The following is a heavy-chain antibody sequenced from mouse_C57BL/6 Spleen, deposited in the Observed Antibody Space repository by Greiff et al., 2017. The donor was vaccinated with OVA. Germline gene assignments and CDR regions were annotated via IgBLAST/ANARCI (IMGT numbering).Heavy chain of an antibody. CDR1: GFTFSDYY. J-gene: IGHJ2*01. CDR2: ISNGGGST. Sequence: DVKLVESGGGLVQPGGSLKLSCAASGFTFSDYYMYWVRQTPEKRLEWVAYISNGGGSTYYPDTVKGRFTISRDNAKNTLYLQMSRLKSEDTAMYYYARHHYGSSSFDYWGQGTTLTVSS. D-gene: IGHD1-1*01. CDR3: ARHHYGSSSFDY. V-gene: IGHV5-12*01.